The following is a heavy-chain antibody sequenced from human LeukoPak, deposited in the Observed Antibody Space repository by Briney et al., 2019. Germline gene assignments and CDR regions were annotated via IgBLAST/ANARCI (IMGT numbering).Heavy chain of an antibody. J-gene: IGHJ3*02. V-gene: IGHV3-30*03. CDR2: ISYDGSNK. D-gene: IGHD3-9*01. CDR1: GFTFSSYS. CDR3: ATLEVDMGQDDAFDI. Sequence: GRSLRLSCAASGFTFSSYSMHWVREAPGEGLERVAVISYDGSNKYYADSVKGRFTISRDNSKNTLYLQMNSLRAEDTAVYYCATLEVDMGQDDAFDICGQGTMVTVSS.